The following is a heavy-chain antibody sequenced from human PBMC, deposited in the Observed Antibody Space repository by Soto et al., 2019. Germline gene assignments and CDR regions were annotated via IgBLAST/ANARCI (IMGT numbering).Heavy chain of an antibody. D-gene: IGHD2-2*01. Sequence: QVQLQESGPGLVRPSPTLSLTCAVSGGSLSSGNFYWNWIRQHPGKGLEWIGYIYYSGSTYYNPSLNSRVTISVDTSNNQFSLKLGSVTAADTAVYYCAREVPAAMGGVPYYYMDVWGKGTTVTVSS. V-gene: IGHV4-31*11. J-gene: IGHJ6*03. CDR1: GGSLSSGNFY. CDR3: AREVPAAMGGVPYYYMDV. CDR2: IYYSGST.